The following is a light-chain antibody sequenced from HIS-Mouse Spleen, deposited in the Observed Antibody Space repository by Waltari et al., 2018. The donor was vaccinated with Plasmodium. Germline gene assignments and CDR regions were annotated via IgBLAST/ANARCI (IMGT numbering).Light chain of an antibody. CDR3: QQNYNTWT. J-gene: IGKJ1*01. Sequence: DIQMTQSPSSLSASVGDRVTITCRASQSISSYLNWYQQKPGKAPKLLVYAASSLQSGVPSRVSGSGSGTDFTLTISRLQPEDFATYYWQQNYNTWTFGQGTKVEIK. V-gene: IGKV1-39*01. CDR2: AAS. CDR1: QSISSY.